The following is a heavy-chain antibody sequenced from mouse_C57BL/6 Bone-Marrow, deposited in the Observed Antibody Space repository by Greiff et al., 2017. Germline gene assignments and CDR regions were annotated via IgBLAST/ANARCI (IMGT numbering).Heavy chain of an antibody. V-gene: IGHV5-4*01. Sequence: EVQRVESGGGLVKPGGSLKLSCAASGFTFSSYAMSWVRQTPEKRLEWVATISDGGSYTYYPDNVKGRFTISRDNAKNNLYLQMSHLKSEDTAMYYCARAHDYGSSRFAYWGQGTLVTVSA. CDR2: ISDGGSYT. CDR1: GFTFSSYA. J-gene: IGHJ3*01. D-gene: IGHD1-1*01. CDR3: ARAHDYGSSRFAY.